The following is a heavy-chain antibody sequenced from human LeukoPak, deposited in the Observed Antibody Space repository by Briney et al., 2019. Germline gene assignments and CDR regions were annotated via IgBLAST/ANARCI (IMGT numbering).Heavy chain of an antibody. J-gene: IGHJ4*02. Sequence: GGSLRLSCAASGFTFSSYAMSWVRQAPGKGLVWVSRINTDGRSTNYADFVKGRFTISRDNAKNTLYLQMNSLRVEDTAVYYCARSAYYDRSGYYYDYWGQGTLVTVSS. CDR1: GFTFSSYA. D-gene: IGHD3-22*01. V-gene: IGHV3-74*01. CDR2: INTDGRST. CDR3: ARSAYYDRSGYYYDY.